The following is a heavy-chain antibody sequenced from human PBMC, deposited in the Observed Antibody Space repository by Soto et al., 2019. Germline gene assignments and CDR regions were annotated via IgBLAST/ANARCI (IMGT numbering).Heavy chain of an antibody. J-gene: IGHJ5*02. CDR1: GGSISSSSYY. V-gene: IGHV4-39*01. D-gene: IGHD3-10*01. CDR2: IYYSGST. CDR3: ATITMVRGVSNWFDP. Sequence: SETLSLTCTVSGGSISSSSYYWGWIRQPPGKGLEWIGSIYYSGSTYYNPSLKSRVTISVDTSKNQFSLKLSSVTAADTAVYYCATITMVRGVSNWFDPWGQGTLVT.